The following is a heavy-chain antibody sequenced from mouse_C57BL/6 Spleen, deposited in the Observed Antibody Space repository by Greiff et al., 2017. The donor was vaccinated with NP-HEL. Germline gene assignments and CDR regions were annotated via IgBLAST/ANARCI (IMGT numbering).Heavy chain of an antibody. D-gene: IGHD4-1*01. J-gene: IGHJ3*01. Sequence: VQLQQSGPVLVKPGASVKMSCKASGYTFTDYYMNWVKQSHGKSLEWIGVINPYNGGTSYNQKFKGKATLTFDKSSSTAYMELNSLTSEYSAVYYCARGDWDGAYWGQGTLVTVSA. CDR2: INPYNGGT. CDR1: GYTFTDYY. CDR3: ARGDWDGAY. V-gene: IGHV1-19*01.